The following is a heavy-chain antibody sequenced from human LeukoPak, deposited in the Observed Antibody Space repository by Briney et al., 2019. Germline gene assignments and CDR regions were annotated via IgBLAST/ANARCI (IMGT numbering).Heavy chain of an antibody. CDR1: GGSISSSSYY. CDR2: IYYSGST. CDR3: AKEGMIYYYMDV. J-gene: IGHJ6*03. V-gene: IGHV4-39*07. D-gene: IGHD3-10*01. Sequence: SETLSLTCTVSGGSISSSSYYWGWIRQPPGKGLEWIGSIYYSGSTYYNPSLKSRVTISVDTSKNQFSLKLSSVTAADTAVYYCAKEGMIYYYMDVWGKGTTVTISS.